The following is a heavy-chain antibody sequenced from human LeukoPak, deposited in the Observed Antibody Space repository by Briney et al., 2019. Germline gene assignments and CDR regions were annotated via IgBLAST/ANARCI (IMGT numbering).Heavy chain of an antibody. CDR3: AKDLGFGGDYYGMDV. Sequence: PGRSLRLSCAASGFTFTSYGLHWVRQTPGKGLEWVAVISFDGNNKLYADSVKGRFTISRDNSKNTLYLQLNSLTAEDTALYSCAKDLGFGGDYYGMDVWGKGTTVTVSS. D-gene: IGHD3-10*01. CDR2: ISFDGNNK. CDR1: GFTFTSYG. J-gene: IGHJ6*04. V-gene: IGHV3-30*18.